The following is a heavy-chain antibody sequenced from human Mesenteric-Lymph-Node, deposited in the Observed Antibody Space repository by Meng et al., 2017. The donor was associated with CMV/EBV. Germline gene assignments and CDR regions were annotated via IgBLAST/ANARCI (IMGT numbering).Heavy chain of an antibody. Sequence: GYTITDYYVHWLRQVPGQGPEWMGWINPKSGGTNYALKFRGRVSMTRDPSITTDYMELSSLTSDDTAVYYCARDQGHTSGWFPYFDYWGQGTLVTVSS. J-gene: IGHJ4*02. D-gene: IGHD6-19*01. V-gene: IGHV1-2*02. CDR1: GYTITDYY. CDR3: ARDQGHTSGWFPYFDY. CDR2: INPKSGGT.